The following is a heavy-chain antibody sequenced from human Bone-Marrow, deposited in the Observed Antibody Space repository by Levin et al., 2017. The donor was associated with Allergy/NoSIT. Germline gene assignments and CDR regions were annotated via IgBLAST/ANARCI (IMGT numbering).Heavy chain of an antibody. CDR2: GHYTGNT. D-gene: IGHD4-17*01. J-gene: IGHJ4*02. CDR3: AGRVFGDYGYFDQ. V-gene: IGHV4-59*01. CDR1: ADSIRNYY. Sequence: SETLSLTCNIPADSIRNYYWSWLRQSPGKGLEWIGYGHYTGNTKYNPSLKSRVTISLDTSKSQFSLRVRSVTAADTALYYCAGRVFGDYGYFDQWGQGTLVAVST.